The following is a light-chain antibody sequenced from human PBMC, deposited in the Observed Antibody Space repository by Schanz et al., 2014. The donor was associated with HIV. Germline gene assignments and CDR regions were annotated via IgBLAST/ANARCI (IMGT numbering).Light chain of an antibody. Sequence: QSVLTQPPSASGTPGQRVTISCSGSSSNFRSNAVNWYQQLPGTAPRLVIYNTFHRPSGVPDRFSGSQSGTSASLAISGLQSEDEADYYCAAWDDSLNGPLFGGGTKLTVL. CDR2: NTF. V-gene: IGLV1-44*01. CDR1: SSNFRSNA. CDR3: AAWDDSLNGPL. J-gene: IGLJ2*01.